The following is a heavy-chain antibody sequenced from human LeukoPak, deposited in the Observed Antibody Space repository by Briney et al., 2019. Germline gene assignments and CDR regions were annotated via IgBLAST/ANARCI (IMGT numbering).Heavy chain of an antibody. J-gene: IGHJ5*02. Sequence: PSETLSLTCTVSGGSISSYYWSWIRQPPGKGLEWIGYIYYSGSTNYNPSLKSRVTISVDTSKNQFSLKLSSVTAADTAVYYCARVPGYSSRTNWFDPWGQGTLVTVSS. CDR3: ARVPGYSSRTNWFDP. CDR2: IYYSGST. CDR1: GGSISSYY. V-gene: IGHV4-59*12. D-gene: IGHD6-13*01.